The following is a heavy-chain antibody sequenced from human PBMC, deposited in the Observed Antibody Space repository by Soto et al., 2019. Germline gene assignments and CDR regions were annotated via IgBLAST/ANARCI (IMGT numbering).Heavy chain of an antibody. CDR3: STDEWYGGCYLGEIFYYNYNGMDV. D-gene: IGHD1-26*01. Sequence: GGSLRLSCAASGFTFSSYAMHWVRQAPGKGLEWVAVISYDGSNKYYADSVKGRFTISRDNSKNTLYLQMNSLRAEDTAVYYCSTDEWYGGCYLGEIFYYNYNGMDVWGQGTTVTVSS. CDR2: ISYDGSNK. V-gene: IGHV3-30-3*01. CDR1: GFTFSSYA. J-gene: IGHJ6*02.